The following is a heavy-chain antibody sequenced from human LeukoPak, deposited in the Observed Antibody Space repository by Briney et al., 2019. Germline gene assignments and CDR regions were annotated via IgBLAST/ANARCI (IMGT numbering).Heavy chain of an antibody. V-gene: IGHV3-23*01. D-gene: IGHD4-11*01. CDR2: ISDSGGST. CDR3: AKGGTVSHHYYCGMDV. CDR1: GFTFSSYA. J-gene: IGHJ6*02. Sequence: SGGSLRLSCAASGFTFSSYAMSWVRQAPGKGLEWVSAISDSGGSTYYADSVKGRFTISRDNSKNTLYLQMNSLRAEDTAVYYCAKGGTVSHHYYCGMDVWGQGTTVTVSS.